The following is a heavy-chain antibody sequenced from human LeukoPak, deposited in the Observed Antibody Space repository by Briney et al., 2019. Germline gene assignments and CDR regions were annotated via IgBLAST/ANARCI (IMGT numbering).Heavy chain of an antibody. CDR1: GFTFDEYA. V-gene: IGHV3-9*01. Sequence: GRSLRLSCAASGFTFDEYAMHWVRQPPGKGLEWVAGISWNSGYIGYADSVKGRFTISRGNAKNSLYLQMNSLGAEDTAVYYCSCLLKIAVAGTGAFDIWGQGTMVTVSS. CDR2: ISWNSGYI. CDR3: SCLLKIAVAGTGAFDI. D-gene: IGHD6-13*01. J-gene: IGHJ3*02.